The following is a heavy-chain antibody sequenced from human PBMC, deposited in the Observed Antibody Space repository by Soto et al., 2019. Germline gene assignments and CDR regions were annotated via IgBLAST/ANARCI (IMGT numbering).Heavy chain of an antibody. J-gene: IGHJ6*02. V-gene: IGHV3-23*01. CDR3: GLMGGITIFGVAPDGYYYGIDV. D-gene: IGHD3-3*01. Sequence: RGSLRPSCAASGLTFSSYAMSWVRQAPGKWLEWVSDSSGSGGITYDANSVKGGFTILRDKATNSLYQQMNSLRAEDTAVYYGGLMGGITIFGVAPDGYYYGIDVWGQGTTVTVSS. CDR1: GLTFSSYA. CDR2: SSGSGGIT.